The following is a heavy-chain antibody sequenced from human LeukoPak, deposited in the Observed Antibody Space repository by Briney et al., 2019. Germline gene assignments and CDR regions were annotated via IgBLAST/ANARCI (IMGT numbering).Heavy chain of an antibody. J-gene: IGHJ4*02. D-gene: IGHD3-22*01. V-gene: IGHV1-69*04. CDR3: AARYYYDSSGYYYFDY. CDR2: IIPILGIA. Sequence: GASVKVSCKAPGGTFSSYAISWVRQAPGQGLEWMGRIIPILGIANYAQKFQGRVTITADKSTSTAYMELSSLRSEDTAVYYCAARYYYDSSGYYYFDYWGQGTLVTVSS. CDR1: GGTFSSYA.